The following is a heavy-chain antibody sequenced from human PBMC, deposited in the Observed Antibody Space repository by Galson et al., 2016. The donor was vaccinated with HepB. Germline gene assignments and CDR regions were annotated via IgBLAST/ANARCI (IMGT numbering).Heavy chain of an antibody. CDR3: ARDLGWGDFDY. D-gene: IGHD3-16*01. Sequence: SVKVSCKASGYTFTSYYMHWVRQAPGQGLEWMGLIYPKDGDTTYAQKFQGRVTITRDTSASTAYMDLSSLRSEDTAVYYCARDLGWGDFDYWGQGTLVTVSS. CDR1: GYTFTSYY. CDR2: IYPKDGDT. V-gene: IGHV1-46*01. J-gene: IGHJ4*02.